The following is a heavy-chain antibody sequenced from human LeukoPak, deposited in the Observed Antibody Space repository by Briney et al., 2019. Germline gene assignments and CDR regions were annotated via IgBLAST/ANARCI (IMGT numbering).Heavy chain of an antibody. D-gene: IGHD1-1*01. J-gene: IGHJ4*02. CDR2: ITGITGTT. CDR1: GFTFSGYG. Sequence: GGSLGLSCAASGFTFSGYGMSWVRQAPGKGLEWVSAITGITGTTYYADSVKGRFTISRDNSKNTLYLQMNSLRPEDTAVYYCARKSGDIDCWGQGTLVTVSS. CDR3: ARKSGDIDC. V-gene: IGHV3-23*01.